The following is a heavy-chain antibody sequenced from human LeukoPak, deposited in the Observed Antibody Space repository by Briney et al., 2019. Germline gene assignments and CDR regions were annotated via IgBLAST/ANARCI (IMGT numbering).Heavy chain of an antibody. D-gene: IGHD3-10*01. CDR2: ISGSGGST. CDR1: GFTFSSYA. J-gene: IGHJ4*02. CDR3: AKDRTLYGSGTPKRFDY. Sequence: GGSLRPSCAASGFTFSSYAMSWVRQAPGEGLEWVSAISGSGGSTYYADSVKGRFTISRDNSKNTLYLQMNSLRAEDTAVYYCAKDRTLYGSGTPKRFDYWGQGTLVTVSS. V-gene: IGHV3-23*01.